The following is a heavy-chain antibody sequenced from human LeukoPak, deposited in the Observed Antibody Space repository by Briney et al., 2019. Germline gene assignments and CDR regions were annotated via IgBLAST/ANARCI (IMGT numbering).Heavy chain of an antibody. J-gene: IGHJ4*02. D-gene: IGHD5-18*01. CDR1: GFTFSSYA. CDR2: ISGSGGST. Sequence: GGSLRLSCAASGFTFSSYAMSWVRQAPGKGLEWVSAISGSGGSTYYADSVKGRFTISRDNSKNTLYLQMNSLRAEDTAVYFWAKRARARGFSYGIDYWGQGTLVTVFS. V-gene: IGHV3-23*01. CDR3: AKRARARGFSYGIDY.